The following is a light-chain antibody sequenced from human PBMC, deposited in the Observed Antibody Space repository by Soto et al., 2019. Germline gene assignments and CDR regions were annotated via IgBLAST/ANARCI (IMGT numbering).Light chain of an antibody. J-gene: IGKJ1*01. CDR2: GAS. CDR1: QSVSSN. Sequence: EIVMTQSPGTLSVSPGERATLSCRASQSVSSNLAWYQQKPGQAPRLLIYGASTRATGIPARFSGRGSGTEFTLTISSLQSEDFAVYYCQQYDKWPRTFGQGTKVEIK. V-gene: IGKV3-15*01. CDR3: QQYDKWPRT.